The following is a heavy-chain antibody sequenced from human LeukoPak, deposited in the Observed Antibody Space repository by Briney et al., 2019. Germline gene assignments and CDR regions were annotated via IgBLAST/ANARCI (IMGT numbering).Heavy chain of an antibody. J-gene: IGHJ4*02. V-gene: IGHV3-21*01. CDR2: IGSSSTYI. CDR1: GFTFTRYT. CDR3: AKAHPGFDY. Sequence: GGSLRLSCAASGFTFTRYTMNWVRQAPGKGLEWVSSIGSSSTYIYYADSVKGRFTISRDNAKNSLFLQMNSLRADDTAVYYCAKAHPGFDYWGQGTLVTVSS.